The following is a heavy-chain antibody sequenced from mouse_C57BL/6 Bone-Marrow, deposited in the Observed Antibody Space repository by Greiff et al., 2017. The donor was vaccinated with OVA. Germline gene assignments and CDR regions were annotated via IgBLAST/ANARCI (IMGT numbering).Heavy chain of an antibody. CDR3: AREGYCASFAY. Sequence: QVQLKQPGAELVMPGASVKLSCKASGYTFTSYWMHWVKQRPGQGLEWIGEIDPSDSYTNYNQKFKGKSTLTVDKSSSTAYMQLSSLTSEDSAVYYCAREGYCASFAYWGQGTLVTVSA. V-gene: IGHV1-69*01. D-gene: IGHD2-14*01. CDR2: IDPSDSYT. J-gene: IGHJ3*01. CDR1: GYTFTSYW.